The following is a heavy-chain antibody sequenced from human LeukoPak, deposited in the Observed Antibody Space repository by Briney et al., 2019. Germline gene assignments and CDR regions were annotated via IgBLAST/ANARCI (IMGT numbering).Heavy chain of an antibody. V-gene: IGHV3-21*01. CDR3: AKDRDSSGWYNGVDY. J-gene: IGHJ4*02. CDR2: ISSISSYI. D-gene: IGHD6-19*01. CDR1: GFTFSSYS. Sequence: TGGSLRLSCAASGFTFSSYSMNWVRQAPGKGLEWVSSISSISSYIYYADSVKGRFTISRDNSKNTLYLQMNSLRAEDTAVYYCAKDRDSSGWYNGVDYWGQGTLVTVSS.